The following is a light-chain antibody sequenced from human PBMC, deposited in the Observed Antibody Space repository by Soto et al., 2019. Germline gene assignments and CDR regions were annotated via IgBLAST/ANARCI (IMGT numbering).Light chain of an antibody. CDR1: SSDVGGYNY. J-gene: IGLJ3*02. CDR3: CSYAGSYTWV. V-gene: IGLV2-11*01. CDR2: DVS. Sequence: QPVLTQPRSVSGSPGQSVTISCTGTSSDVGGYNYVSWYRQHPGKAPKLMIYDVSKRPSGVPDRFSGSKSGNTASLTISGLQAEDEADYYCCSYAGSYTWVFGGGTKVTVL.